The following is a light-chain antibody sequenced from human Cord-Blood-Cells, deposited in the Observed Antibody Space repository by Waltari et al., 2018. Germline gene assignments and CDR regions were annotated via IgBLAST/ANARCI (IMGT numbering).Light chain of an antibody. CDR1: QGISSA. Sequence: AIKLTQSPSSLSASVGDSVTITCPASQGISSALAWYQQKPGKAPKLLIYDASSLESGVPSRFSGSGSGTDFTLTISSLQPEDFATYYCQQFNSYPMATFTFGPGTKVDIK. V-gene: IGKV1-13*02. CDR2: DAS. J-gene: IGKJ3*01. CDR3: QQFNSYPMATFT.